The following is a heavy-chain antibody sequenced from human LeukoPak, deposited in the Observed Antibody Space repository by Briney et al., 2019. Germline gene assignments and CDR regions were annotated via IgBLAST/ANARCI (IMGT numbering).Heavy chain of an antibody. D-gene: IGHD6-13*01. J-gene: IGHJ4*02. CDR2: IYSGGST. CDR3: ARDRGVAAAGTDY. CDR1: GFTVSSNY. Sequence: GGSLRLSCAASGFTVSSNYMSWVRQAPGKGLERVSVIYSGGSTYYADSVKGRFTISRDNSKNTLYLQMNSLRAEDTAVYYCARDRGVAAAGTDYWGQGTLVTVSS. V-gene: IGHV3-66*01.